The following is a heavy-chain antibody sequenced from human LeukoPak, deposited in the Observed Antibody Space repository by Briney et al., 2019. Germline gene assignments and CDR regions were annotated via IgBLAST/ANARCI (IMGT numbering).Heavy chain of an antibody. J-gene: IGHJ4*02. D-gene: IGHD4-17*01. Sequence: GSLKLSCATSGFTFNGSALHWVRQASGQGLEWVGRIRSKAHRYATAYAASVKGRFTVSRDDSENMAYLQMNSLKTEDTAIYYCTRRHYGDYVVDNWGQGTLVTVSS. CDR2: IRSKAHRYAT. CDR1: GFTFNGSA. V-gene: IGHV3-73*01. CDR3: TRRHYGDYVVDN.